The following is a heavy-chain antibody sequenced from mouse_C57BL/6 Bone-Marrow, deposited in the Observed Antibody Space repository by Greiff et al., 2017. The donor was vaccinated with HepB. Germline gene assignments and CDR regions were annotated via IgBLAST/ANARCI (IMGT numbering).Heavy chain of an antibody. CDR1: GFTFSSYA. V-gene: IGHV5-4*01. J-gene: IGHJ4*01. D-gene: IGHD2-4*01. Sequence: VQLKESGGGLVKPGGSLKLSCAASGFTFSSYAMSWVRQTPEKRLEWVATISDGGSYTYYPDNVKGRFTISRDNAKNNLYLQMSHLKSEDTAMYYCARMGYDYDGPYAMDYWGQGTSVTVSS. CDR2: ISDGGSYT. CDR3: ARMGYDYDGPYAMDY.